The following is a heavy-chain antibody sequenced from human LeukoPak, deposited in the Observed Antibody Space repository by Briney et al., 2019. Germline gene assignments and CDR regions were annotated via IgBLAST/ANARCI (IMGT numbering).Heavy chain of an antibody. J-gene: IGHJ3*02. Sequence: PGGSLRLSCAASGFIFNSYAMHWVRQAPGKGLEWIGEINHSGSTNYNPSLKSRVTISVDTSKNQFSLKLSSVTAADTAVYYCARHNSVTMIVVVTAFDIWGQGTMVTVSS. CDR1: GFIFNSYA. CDR2: INHSGST. CDR3: ARHNSVTMIVVVTAFDI. V-gene: IGHV4-34*01. D-gene: IGHD3-22*01.